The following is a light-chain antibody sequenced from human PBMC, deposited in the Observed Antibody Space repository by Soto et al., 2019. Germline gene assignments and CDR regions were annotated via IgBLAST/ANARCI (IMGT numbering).Light chain of an antibody. CDR3: QSYDSSLGFV. Sequence: QSVLTQPPSVTGAPGQRVTLSCIGSSSSIGADHDVHWYQQLPGTAPKLLIYGNVNRPSGVPDRFSGSKSGASAALAITGLQAEAEADYYCQSYDSSLGFVFGTGTKLTVL. V-gene: IGLV1-40*01. CDR1: SSSIGADHD. J-gene: IGLJ1*01. CDR2: GNV.